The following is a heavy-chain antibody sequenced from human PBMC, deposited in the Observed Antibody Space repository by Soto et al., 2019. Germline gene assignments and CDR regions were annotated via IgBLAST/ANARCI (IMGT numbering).Heavy chain of an antibody. V-gene: IGHV4-30-4*01. CDR3: ARAPYRGTNSRGALDM. D-gene: IGHD2-8*01. CDR2: IYYSGAT. CDR1: GDPISSGDYY. Sequence: QVQLQESGPGLVKPSQTLSLTCTVSGDPISSGDYYWSWIRQPPGKGLEWIGYIYYSGATYYGPSLKSRVTMSVDTSKNQFSLKLSSVTAADTAVYYCARAPYRGTNSRGALDMWGQGTMVTVSS. J-gene: IGHJ3*02.